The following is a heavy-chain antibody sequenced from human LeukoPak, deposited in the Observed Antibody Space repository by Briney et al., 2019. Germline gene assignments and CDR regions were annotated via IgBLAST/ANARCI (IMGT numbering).Heavy chain of an antibody. D-gene: IGHD2-21*02. J-gene: IGHJ3*02. CDR3: AKDLCGGDRYSAFDI. Sequence: GRSLRLSCAASGFTFSSYGMHWVRQAPGKGLEWVAVISYDGSNKYYADSVKGRFTISRDNSKNTLYLQMNSLRAEDTAVYYCAKDLCGGDRYSAFDIWGQGTMVTVSS. CDR2: ISYDGSNK. CDR1: GFTFSSYG. V-gene: IGHV3-30*18.